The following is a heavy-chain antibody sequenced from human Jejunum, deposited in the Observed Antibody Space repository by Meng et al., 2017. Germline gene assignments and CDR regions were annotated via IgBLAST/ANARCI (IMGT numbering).Heavy chain of an antibody. Sequence: GGSLRLSCAASGFSFSDYYMSWVRQAPGKGLEWVSSISGSGGRTYYADSVKGRFTIFRDNSKNTVYLQMNNLRPEDTAVFYCAKRGGTYYYDSSGYELDYWGQGTLVTVSS. D-gene: IGHD3-22*01. V-gene: IGHV3-23*01. J-gene: IGHJ4*02. CDR2: ISGSGGRT. CDR1: GFSFSDYY. CDR3: AKRGGTYYYDSSGYELDY.